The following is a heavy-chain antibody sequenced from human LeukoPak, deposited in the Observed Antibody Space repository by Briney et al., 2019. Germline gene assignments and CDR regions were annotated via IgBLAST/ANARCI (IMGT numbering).Heavy chain of an antibody. CDR3: ARNEFWSGSGWFVP. D-gene: IGHD3-3*01. CDR2: INPNSSGT. Sequence: ASVKLSCKASGYTFTGYYMHWVRRAPGQGLEWMGCINPNSSGTNYAQKFQGRVPMTRDTSISTAYMELSSLRSDDAAVYYCARNEFWSGSGWFVPWGQGTLVTVSS. J-gene: IGHJ5*02. V-gene: IGHV1-2*02. CDR1: GYTFTGYY.